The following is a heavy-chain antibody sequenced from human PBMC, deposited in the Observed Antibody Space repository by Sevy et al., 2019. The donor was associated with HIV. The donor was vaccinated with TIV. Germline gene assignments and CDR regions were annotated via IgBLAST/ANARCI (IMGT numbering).Heavy chain of an antibody. D-gene: IGHD6-6*01. Sequence: ASVKVSCKVSGYTLTELSMHWVRQAPGKGLEWMGGFDPEDGETIYAQKFQGRVTMTDDTSTDTAYMELSSLRSEDTAVYYCATVGRAARRNGDYYYYYGMDVWGQGTTVTVSS. J-gene: IGHJ6*02. CDR2: FDPEDGET. CDR1: GYTLTELS. CDR3: ATVGRAARRNGDYYYYYGMDV. V-gene: IGHV1-24*01.